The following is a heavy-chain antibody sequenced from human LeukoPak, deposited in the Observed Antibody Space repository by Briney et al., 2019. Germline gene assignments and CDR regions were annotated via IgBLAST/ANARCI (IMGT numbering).Heavy chain of an antibody. J-gene: IGHJ4*02. CDR1: GGSFSGYY. CDR2: INHSGST. V-gene: IGHV4-34*01. CDR3: EGSSSSPYRFFDY. Sequence: SETLSLTCAVYGGSFSGYYWSWIRQPPGKGLEWIGEINHSGSTNYNPSLKSRVTISVDTSKNQFSLKLNSVTAADTAVYYCEGSSSSPYRFFDYWGQGTLVTVSS. D-gene: IGHD6-6*01.